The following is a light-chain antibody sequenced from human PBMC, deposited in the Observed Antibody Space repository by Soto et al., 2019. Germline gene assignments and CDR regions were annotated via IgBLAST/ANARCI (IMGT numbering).Light chain of an antibody. V-gene: IGKV1-5*03. J-gene: IGKJ1*01. CDR1: QSISSW. CDR3: QQYRT. CDR2: KAS. Sequence: DIQMTQSPSTLSASVGDRVTITCRASQSISSWLAWYQQKPGKAPKLLIYKASSLESGVPSRFSGSGSGTEFTRTISSLQPDDFATYYCQQYRTFGQGTKVEIK.